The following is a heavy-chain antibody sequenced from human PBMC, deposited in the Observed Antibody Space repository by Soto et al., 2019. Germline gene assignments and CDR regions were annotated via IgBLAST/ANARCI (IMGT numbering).Heavy chain of an antibody. CDR1: GFTFTSSA. D-gene: IGHD6-13*01. CDR3: AVKTGYSTTGWFDP. CDR2: IVVGSGNT. J-gene: IGHJ5*02. Sequence: ASVKVSCKASGFTFTSSAMQWVRQARGQRLEWIGWIVVGSGNTNYAQKFQERVTITRDMSTSTAYMELSSLRSEDTAVYYCAVKTGYSTTGWFDPWGQGTLVTVSS. V-gene: IGHV1-58*02.